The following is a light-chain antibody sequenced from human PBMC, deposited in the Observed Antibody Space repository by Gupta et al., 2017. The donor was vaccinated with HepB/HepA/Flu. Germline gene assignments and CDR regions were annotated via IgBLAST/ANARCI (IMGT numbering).Light chain of an antibody. CDR2: PSS. V-gene: IGKV1-39*01. CDR3: QQSYSTPCS. J-gene: IGKJ2*04. Sequence: DIQIPQSPSSLSASVGDRVTITCRASQSISSYFIWYQQKPGKAPKLLIYPSSSLQSGVPSRFSGSGSGTNFTLTISSLQPEDFATYYCQQSYSTPCSFGEGTKLEI. CDR1: QSISSY.